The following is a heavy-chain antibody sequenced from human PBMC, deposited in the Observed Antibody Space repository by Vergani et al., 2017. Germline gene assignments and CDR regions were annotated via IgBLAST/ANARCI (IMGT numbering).Heavy chain of an antibody. CDR3: ARGGRYCTNGVCEYFQH. CDR1: GGSVSSGSYY. CDR2: IYYSGST. V-gene: IGHV4-61*10. J-gene: IGHJ1*01. D-gene: IGHD2-8*01. Sequence: QVQLQESGPGLVKPSETLSLTCTVSGGSVSSGSYYWSWIRQPAGKGLEWIGYIYYSGSTNYNPSLKSRVTISVDTSKNQFSLKLSSVTAADTAVYYCARGGRYCTNGVCEYFQHWGQGTLVTVSS.